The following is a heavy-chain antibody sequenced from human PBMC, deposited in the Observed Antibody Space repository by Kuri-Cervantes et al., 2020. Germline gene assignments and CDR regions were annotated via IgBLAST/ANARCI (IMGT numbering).Heavy chain of an antibody. Sequence: ESLKISCAASGFTFSSYTMSWVRQPPGKGLEWIGEINHSGSTNYNPSLKSRVTISVDTSKNQFSLKLSSVTAADTAVYYCARVSVAGTVFFDYWGQGTLVTVSS. CDR3: ARVSVAGTVFFDY. CDR1: GFTFSSYT. J-gene: IGHJ4*02. V-gene: IGHV4-34*01. CDR2: INHSGST. D-gene: IGHD6-19*01.